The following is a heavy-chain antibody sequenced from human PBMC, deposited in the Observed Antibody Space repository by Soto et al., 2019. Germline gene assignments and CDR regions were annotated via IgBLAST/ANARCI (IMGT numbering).Heavy chain of an antibody. Sequence: PSETLSLTCTVSGGSISSYYWSWIRQPPGKGLEWIGYIYYSGSTNYNPSLKSRVTISVDTSKNQFSLKLSSVTAADTAVYYCARFYSSGWLFDYWGQGTLVTVSS. CDR1: GGSISSYY. V-gene: IGHV4-59*01. D-gene: IGHD6-19*01. CDR3: ARFYSSGWLFDY. J-gene: IGHJ4*02. CDR2: IYYSGST.